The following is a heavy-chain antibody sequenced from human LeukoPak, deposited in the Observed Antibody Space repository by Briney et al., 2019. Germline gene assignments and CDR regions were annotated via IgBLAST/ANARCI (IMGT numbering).Heavy chain of an antibody. D-gene: IGHD3-9*01. Sequence: PSETLSLTCTVSGGSISRNGYNWGWIRQPPGKGLEWIGSIYRSASTYYNPSLKSRVTISVDTSKNQFSLKLSSVTAADTAVYYCARDGYDILTGPGFDYWGQGTLVTVSS. V-gene: IGHV4-39*07. CDR2: IYRSAST. J-gene: IGHJ4*02. CDR1: GGSISRNGYN. CDR3: ARDGYDILTGPGFDY.